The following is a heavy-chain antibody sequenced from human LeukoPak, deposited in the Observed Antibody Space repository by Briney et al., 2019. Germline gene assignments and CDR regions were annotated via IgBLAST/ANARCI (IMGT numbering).Heavy chain of an antibody. V-gene: IGHV4-61*01. CDR3: ASRYGDYYFDY. Sequence: SETLSLTCTVSGGSVSSNSYYWSWIRQPPGKGLEWIGYVYYSGTTNYNPSLKGRVTISVDTSKNQFSLKLSSVTAADTAVYYCASRYGDYYFDYWGQGTLVTVSS. CDR2: VYYSGTT. D-gene: IGHD4-17*01. J-gene: IGHJ4*02. CDR1: GGSVSSNSYY.